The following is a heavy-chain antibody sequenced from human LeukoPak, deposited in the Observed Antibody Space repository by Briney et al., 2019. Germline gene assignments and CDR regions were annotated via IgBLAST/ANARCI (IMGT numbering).Heavy chain of an antibody. CDR1: GFTFTSYS. V-gene: IGHV3-23*01. J-gene: IGHJ4*02. D-gene: IGHD6-6*01. Sequence: GGSLRLSCAASGFTFTSYSMSWVRQAPGKGLEWVSGTSDRGDYTYYADSVKGRFTISRDNSENTLYLQMNSLRAEDTAVYYCARDPYSSSSKFDYWGQGTLVTVSS. CDR2: TSDRGDYT. CDR3: ARDPYSSSSKFDY.